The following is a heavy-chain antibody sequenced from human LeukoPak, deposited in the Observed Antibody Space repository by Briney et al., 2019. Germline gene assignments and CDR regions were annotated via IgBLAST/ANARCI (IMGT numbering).Heavy chain of an antibody. CDR1: GYTFTSYY. J-gene: IGHJ6*03. Sequence: ASVKVSCKASGYTFTSYYMHWVRQAPGQGLEWMGIINPSGGSTSYAQKFQGRVTITADESTSTAYMEVSSLRSEDTAVYYCARRNYDFWSGYYYYYYMDVWGKGTTVTVSS. V-gene: IGHV1-46*01. CDR2: INPSGGST. CDR3: ARRNYDFWSGYYYYYYMDV. D-gene: IGHD3-3*01.